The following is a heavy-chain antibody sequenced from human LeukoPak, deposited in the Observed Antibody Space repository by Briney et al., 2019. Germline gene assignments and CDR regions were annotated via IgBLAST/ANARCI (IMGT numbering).Heavy chain of an antibody. D-gene: IGHD3-3*01. CDR3: ARGAIFGVVISYYYYYYMDV. CDR2: IYSGGDT. J-gene: IGHJ6*03. Sequence: GGSLRLSCTASGFTFSINYMAWVRQAPGKGLEWVSVIYSGGDTYYADSVKGRFTISRDNAKNSLYLQMNSLRAEDTAVYYCARGAIFGVVISYYYYYYMDVWGKGTTVTVSS. V-gene: IGHV3-66*01. CDR1: GFTFSINY.